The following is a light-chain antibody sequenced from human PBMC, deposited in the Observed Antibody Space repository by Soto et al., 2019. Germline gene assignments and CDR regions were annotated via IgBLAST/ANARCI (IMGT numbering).Light chain of an antibody. CDR1: QAIKKC. CDR2: EKP. V-gene: IGKV1-33*01. CDR3: QQFDNLPLT. J-gene: IGKJ4*01. Sequence: DIQMTQSPSSLSASVGDRVTITCQASQAIKKCLNWYQQSQGKAPKVLIHEKPKLQTGAPSRFSGSGSGTEFILTISSLPPEDIATYYCQQFDNLPLTFGGGTKVEIK.